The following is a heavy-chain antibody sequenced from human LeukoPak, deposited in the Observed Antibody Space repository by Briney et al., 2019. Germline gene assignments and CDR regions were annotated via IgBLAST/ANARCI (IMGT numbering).Heavy chain of an antibody. Sequence: GRSLRLFRSAWGFTFSRFAMSYASDAPERGVVCGSSLSDNGDSTYPADSVKGQLTISRDNTQNTLNLHMNGLRAEDTAVYYCAREFGLITSHWGQGTLVTVSS. CDR2: LSDNGDST. J-gene: IGHJ1*01. V-gene: IGHV3-23*01. D-gene: IGHD3/OR15-3a*01. CDR1: GFTFSRFA. CDR3: AREFGLITSH.